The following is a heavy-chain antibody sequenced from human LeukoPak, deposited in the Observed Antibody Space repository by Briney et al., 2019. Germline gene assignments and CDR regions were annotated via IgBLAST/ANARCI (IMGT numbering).Heavy chain of an antibody. V-gene: IGHV4-61*08. CDR1: GGSISSGDYY. D-gene: IGHD3-9*01. CDR3: ARDLDDILFYY. CDR2: IYYSGST. Sequence: PSQTLSLTCTVSGGSISSGDYYWSWIRQPPGKGLEWIGYIYYSGSTNYNPSLKSRVTISVDTSKNQFSLKLSSVTAADTAVYYCARDLDDILFYYWGQGTLVTVSS. J-gene: IGHJ4*02.